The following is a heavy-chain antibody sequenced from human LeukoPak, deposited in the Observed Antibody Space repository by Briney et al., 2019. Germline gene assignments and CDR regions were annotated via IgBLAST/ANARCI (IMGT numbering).Heavy chain of an antibody. Sequence: SETLSLTCTVSGVSINSHYWRWIRQPPGEGLEWIGFIYDSGSANYKSSLKSRVTMTVDTSKNQFSLKLNSVSAADTAVYYCARVLQNYYHMDVWGKGTTVTVSS. CDR3: ARVLQNYYHMDV. CDR1: GVSINSHY. V-gene: IGHV4-59*11. J-gene: IGHJ6*03. D-gene: IGHD3-3*01. CDR2: IYDSGSA.